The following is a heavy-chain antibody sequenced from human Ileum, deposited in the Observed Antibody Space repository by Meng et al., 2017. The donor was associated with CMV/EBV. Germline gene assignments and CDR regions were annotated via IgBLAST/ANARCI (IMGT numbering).Heavy chain of an antibody. Sequence: GSFGGYYWSWIRQPPGKGLEWIGEINHSGSTNYNPSLKSRVTISVDTSKNQFSLKLSSVTAADTAVYYCARGPHQYSSGWGMWWFDPWGQGTLVTVSS. J-gene: IGHJ5*02. CDR2: INHSGST. CDR3: ARGPHQYSSGWGMWWFDP. D-gene: IGHD6-19*01. CDR1: GSFGGYY. V-gene: IGHV4-34*01.